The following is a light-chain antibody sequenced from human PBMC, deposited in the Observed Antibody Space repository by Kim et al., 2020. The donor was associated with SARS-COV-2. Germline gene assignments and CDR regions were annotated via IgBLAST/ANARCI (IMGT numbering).Light chain of an antibody. J-gene: IGLJ2*01. Sequence: GARVTISCSGRSSNSGSNYVNWYQQLPGTAPKLLIYRNNQRPSGVPDRFSGSKSGTSASLAISGLRSEDEADYYCAAWDDSLSGVVFGGGTQLTVL. V-gene: IGLV1-47*01. CDR2: RNN. CDR3: AAWDDSLSGVV. CDR1: SSNSGSNY.